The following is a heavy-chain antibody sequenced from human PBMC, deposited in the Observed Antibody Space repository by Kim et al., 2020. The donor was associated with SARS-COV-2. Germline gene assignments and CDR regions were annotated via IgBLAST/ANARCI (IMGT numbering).Heavy chain of an antibody. V-gene: IGHV3-23*01. CDR3: AKDVRVGGGGMDV. D-gene: IGHD3-16*01. Sequence: YAESVKGRFTSSRDTSTNTLFLQMNSLSAEDTAVYYCAKDVRVGGGGMDVWGPGTTVTVSS. J-gene: IGHJ6*02.